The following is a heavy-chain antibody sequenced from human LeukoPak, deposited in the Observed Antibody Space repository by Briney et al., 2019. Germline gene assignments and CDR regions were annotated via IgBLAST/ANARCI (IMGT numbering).Heavy chain of an antibody. CDR2: IIPILGIA. J-gene: IGHJ4*02. D-gene: IGHD6-19*01. Sequence: GASVKVSCKASGGTFSSYAISWVRQAPGQGLEWMGRIIPILGIANYAQKFQGRVTITADKSTSTAYMELSSLRSEDTAVYYCARASYSRGFLGYWGQGTLVTVSS. CDR1: GGTFSSYA. V-gene: IGHV1-69*04. CDR3: ARASYSRGFLGY.